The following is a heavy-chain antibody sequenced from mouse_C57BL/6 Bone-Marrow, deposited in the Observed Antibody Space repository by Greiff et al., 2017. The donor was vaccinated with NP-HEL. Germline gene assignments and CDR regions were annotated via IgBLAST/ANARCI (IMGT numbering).Heavy chain of an antibody. V-gene: IGHV5-17*01. D-gene: IGHD2-4*01. Sequence: EVKLVESRGGLVKPGGSLKLSCAASGFTFSDYGMHWVRQAPEKGLEWVAYISSGSSTIYYADTVKGRFTISRDNAKNTLFLQMTSLRSEDTAMYYCARPVYYDYGGFAYWGQGTLVTVSA. J-gene: IGHJ3*01. CDR3: ARPVYYDYGGFAY. CDR1: GFTFSDYG. CDR2: ISSGSSTI.